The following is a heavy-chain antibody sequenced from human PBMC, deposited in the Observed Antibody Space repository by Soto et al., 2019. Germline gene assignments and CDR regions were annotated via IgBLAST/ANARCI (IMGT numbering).Heavy chain of an antibody. V-gene: IGHV1-8*01. D-gene: IGHD1-26*01. J-gene: IGHJ4*02. CDR2: MQPSSGRT. CDR3: ARGVTAGVDY. CDR1: GYSFTRLD. Sequence: QVQLVQSGAEVREPGASVKVSCKASGYSFTRLDINWVRQTTGQGLEWMGWMQPSSGRTGYAQKLQGRVTMTRDTSRNTAYMELSSLTSDDTAFYYCARGVTAGVDYWGQGTLVTVSS.